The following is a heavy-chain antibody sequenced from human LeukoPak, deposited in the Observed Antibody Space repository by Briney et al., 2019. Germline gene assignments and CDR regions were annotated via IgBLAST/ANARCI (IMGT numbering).Heavy chain of an antibody. CDR1: GFTFSNYA. D-gene: IGHD3-22*01. V-gene: IGHV3-64*01. Sequence: GSLRLSCAASGFTFSNYAMHWVRQAPGKGLEYVSAISSDGGSIYYASSVKGRFTISRDNSKNTLYLQMGSLRAEDMAVYYCARGRPYYYDRSGHSSHMDVWGQGTTVTVSS. CDR3: ARGRPYYYDRSGHSSHMDV. CDR2: ISSDGGSI. J-gene: IGHJ6*02.